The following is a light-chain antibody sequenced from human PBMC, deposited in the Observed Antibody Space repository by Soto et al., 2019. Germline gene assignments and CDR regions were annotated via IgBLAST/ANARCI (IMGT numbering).Light chain of an antibody. CDR2: GAS. CDR1: QSFGSNL. V-gene: IGKV3-20*01. J-gene: IGKJ4*01. CDR3: QQYGKMLLT. Sequence: EILLTQSPGTLSLSPGDRATLSCRASQSFGSNLLAWYQVKPGQAPRFLIYGASARAIGIPDRFSGSGSGTDFTLTISRLEPEDFGVYYCQQYGKMLLTFGGGTKVEMK.